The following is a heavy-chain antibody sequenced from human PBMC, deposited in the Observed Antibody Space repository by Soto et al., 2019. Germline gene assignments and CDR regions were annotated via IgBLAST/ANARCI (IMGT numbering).Heavy chain of an antibody. CDR2: ISGSGGST. CDR3: AKDLSPLYYYYGMDV. CDR1: GFTTSSYA. Sequence: GGSLRLSCAASGFTTSSYAMSWVRQAPGKGLEWVSAISGSGGSTYYADSVKGRFTISRDNSKNTLYLQMNSLRAEDTAVYYCAKDLSPLYYYYGMDVWGQGTTGTVSS. V-gene: IGHV3-23*01. J-gene: IGHJ6*02.